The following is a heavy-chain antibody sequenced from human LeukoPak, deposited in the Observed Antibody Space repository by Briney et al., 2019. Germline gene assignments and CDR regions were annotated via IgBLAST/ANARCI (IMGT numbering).Heavy chain of an antibody. CDR3: ARLGIAARLPDY. D-gene: IGHD6-6*01. CDR1: GGSISSSSYY. V-gene: IGHV4-39*01. Sequence: SETLSLTCTVSGGSISSSSYYWGWIRQPPGKGLEWIGSIYYSGSTYYNPSLKSRVTISVDTSKNQFSLKLSSVTAADTAVYYCARLGIAARLPDYWGQGTLVAVSS. CDR2: IYYSGST. J-gene: IGHJ4*02.